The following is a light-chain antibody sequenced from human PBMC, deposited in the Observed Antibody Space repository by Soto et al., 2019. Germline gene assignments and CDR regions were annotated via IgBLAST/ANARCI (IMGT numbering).Light chain of an antibody. V-gene: IGKV3-15*01. CDR2: GAS. Sequence: IVMTQSPATLSVSPGERVTLSCRASETVRTNLAWFQQKPGQTPRLLIFGASTRATGIPTRFTGSGSETEFTLTICSLQSEDLPVYDCQQYYNWPPYTFGQGTKLEIK. CDR3: QQYYNWPPYT. J-gene: IGKJ2*01. CDR1: ETVRTN.